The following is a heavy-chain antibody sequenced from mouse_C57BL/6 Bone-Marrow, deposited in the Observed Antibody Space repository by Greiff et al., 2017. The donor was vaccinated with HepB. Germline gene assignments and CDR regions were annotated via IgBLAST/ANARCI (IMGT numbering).Heavy chain of an antibody. D-gene: IGHD2-4*01. Sequence: VQLKESGAELVRPGASVKLSCKASGYTFTDYYINWVKQRPGQGLEWIARIYPGSGNTYYNEKFKGKATLTAEKSSSTAYMQLSSLTSEDSAVYFCARSLYDYDGDWFAYWGQGTLVTVSA. CDR3: ARSLYDYDGDWFAY. J-gene: IGHJ3*01. V-gene: IGHV1-76*01. CDR2: IYPGSGNT. CDR1: GYTFTDYY.